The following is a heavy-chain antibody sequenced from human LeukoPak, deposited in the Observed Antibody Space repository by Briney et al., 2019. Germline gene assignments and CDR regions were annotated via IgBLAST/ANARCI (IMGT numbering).Heavy chain of an antibody. CDR2: IKSKTDGGTT. V-gene: IGHV3-15*01. CDR3: TPVLLWFGESGPYNWFDP. CDR1: GFTFSNAW. D-gene: IGHD3-10*01. Sequence: GGSLRLSCAASGFTFSNAWMSWVRQAPGKGLAWVGRIKSKTDGGTTDYAAPVKGRFTISRDDSKNTLYLQMNSLKTEDTAVYYCTPVLLWFGESGPYNWFDPWGQGTLVTVSS. J-gene: IGHJ5*02.